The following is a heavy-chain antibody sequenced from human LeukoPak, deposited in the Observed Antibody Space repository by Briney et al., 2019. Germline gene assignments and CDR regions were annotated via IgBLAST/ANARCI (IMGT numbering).Heavy chain of an antibody. CDR1: GGSISSSIYY. D-gene: IGHD5-18*01. CDR2: IYYSGST. J-gene: IGHJ4*02. CDR3: ARGDSPFDY. V-gene: IGHV4-39*07. Sequence: SETLSLTCTVSGGSISSSIYYWGWIRQSPGKGLEWIGSIYYSGSTYYNPSLKSRVTLSVDTSKNQFSLKLNSVTAADTAVYYCARGDSPFDYWGQGTLVTVSS.